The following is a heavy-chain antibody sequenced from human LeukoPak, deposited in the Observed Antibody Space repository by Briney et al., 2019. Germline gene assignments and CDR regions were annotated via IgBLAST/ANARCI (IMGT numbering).Heavy chain of an antibody. CDR2: IKQDGSEK. CDR3: ARDSGSYETDY. V-gene: IGHV3-7*01. J-gene: IGHJ4*02. Sequence: GGSLRLSCAASGFTFSDSWMSWVRQAPGKGLEWVANIKQDGSEKNYMDSVRGRFTISRDNTENSLYLQMNSLRAEDTAVYYCARDSGSYETDYWGQGTLVTVSS. D-gene: IGHD1-26*01. CDR1: GFTFSDSW.